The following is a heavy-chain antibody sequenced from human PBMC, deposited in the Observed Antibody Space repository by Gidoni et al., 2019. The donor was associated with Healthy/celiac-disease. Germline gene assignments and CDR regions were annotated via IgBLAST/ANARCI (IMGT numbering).Heavy chain of an antibody. Sequence: QVQLQQWGAGLLKPSETLSLTCAVYGGSFSGYSWCWIRQPPGKGLEWIGEINHSGSTNYNPSLKSRVTISVDTSKNQFSLKLSSVTAADTAVYYCARKGRGYCSGGSCKNNWFDPWGQGTLVTVSS. D-gene: IGHD2-15*01. V-gene: IGHV4-34*01. CDR1: GGSFSGYS. J-gene: IGHJ5*02. CDR2: INHSGST. CDR3: ARKGRGYCSGGSCKNNWFDP.